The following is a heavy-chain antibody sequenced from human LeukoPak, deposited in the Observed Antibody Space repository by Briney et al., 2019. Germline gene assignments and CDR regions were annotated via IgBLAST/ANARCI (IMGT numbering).Heavy chain of an antibody. J-gene: IGHJ4*02. CDR3: ARDLGYSYGHFDY. Sequence: GGSLRLSCAASGFTFSNYWMSWVRQAPGKGLEWLANINQDGSEIYYVDSVKGRFTISRDNAKNSLYLQMNSLRAEDTAVYYCARDLGYSYGHFDYWGQGTLVTVSS. CDR2: INQDGSEI. V-gene: IGHV3-7*01. CDR1: GFTFSNYW. D-gene: IGHD5-18*01.